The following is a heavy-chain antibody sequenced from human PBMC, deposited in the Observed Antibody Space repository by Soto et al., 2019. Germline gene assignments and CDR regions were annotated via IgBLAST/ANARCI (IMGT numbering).Heavy chain of an antibody. D-gene: IGHD6-19*01. CDR1: GFIFSSYA. CDR2: ISGNGGTT. CDR3: AKRFAYSSGLDGFDI. V-gene: IGHV3-23*01. J-gene: IGHJ3*02. Sequence: GGSLRLSCAASGFIFSSYAMTWVRQCPGKGLEWVSGISGNGGTTYYADSVKGRFIISRDNSKNTLFLQMNSLRAEDSAIYYCAKRFAYSSGLDGFDIWGQGTMVTVSS.